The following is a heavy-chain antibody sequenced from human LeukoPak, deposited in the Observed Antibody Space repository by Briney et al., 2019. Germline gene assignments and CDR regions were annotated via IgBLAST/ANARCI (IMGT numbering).Heavy chain of an antibody. J-gene: IGHJ4*02. V-gene: IGHV4-59*01. Sequence: SSETLSLTCTVSGGSINTYYWHWIRQPPGKGLEWIGDIYYNENTNYNPSLKSRVSISVDTSKNQISLSLTSVTAADTAVYYCAREAMAIGFPRLPIFNYWGQGALVTVSS. CDR1: GGSINTYY. CDR3: AREAMAIGFPRLPIFNY. D-gene: IGHD2-21*01. CDR2: IYYNENT.